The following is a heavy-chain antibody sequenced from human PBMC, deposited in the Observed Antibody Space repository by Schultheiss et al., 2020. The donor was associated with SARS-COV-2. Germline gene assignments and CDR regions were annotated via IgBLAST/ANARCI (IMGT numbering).Heavy chain of an antibody. CDR3: ARGGGLWYGGDYSYYLMDV. J-gene: IGHJ6*02. CDR2: IYYSGST. CDR1: GGSISSGGYS. D-gene: IGHD4-23*01. V-gene: IGHV4-30-2*05. Sequence: SETLSLTCTVSGGSISSGGYSWSWIRQPPGKGLEWIGYIYYSGSTYYNPSLKSRVTISVDTSKNQFSLKLTSVTAADTAVYYCARGGGLWYGGDYSYYLMDVWGQGTTVTVSS.